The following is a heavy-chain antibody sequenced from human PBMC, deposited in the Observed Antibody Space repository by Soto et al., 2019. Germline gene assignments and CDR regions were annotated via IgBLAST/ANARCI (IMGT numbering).Heavy chain of an antibody. CDR2: MTPKSGYT. V-gene: IGHV1-8*02. CDR1: GYTFTDYD. J-gene: IGHJ4*02. D-gene: IGHD2-2*02. Sequence: QVQLMQSGAEVRKPGASVKVSCKASGYTFTDYDINWVRQATGQGLEWLGWMTPKSGYTGYAQKFQGRVTLTRDTSRGTAYMELSSLTSEDTAVYYCPRNLYTTGDFDHWGQGPLVTVSS. CDR3: PRNLYTTGDFDH.